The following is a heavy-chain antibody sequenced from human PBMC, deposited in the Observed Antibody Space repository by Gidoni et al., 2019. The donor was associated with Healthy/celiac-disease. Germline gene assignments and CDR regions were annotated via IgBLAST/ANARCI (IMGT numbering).Heavy chain of an antibody. CDR2: IFYRGVT. CDR1: GGSISNIY. J-gene: IGHJ6*02. V-gene: IGHV4-59*08. CDR3: ARHDVIAEWRHGMDV. D-gene: IGHD6-13*01. Sequence: QVQLQESGPGLVKPSETLSLTCTVSGGSISNIYWSWVRQPPGKGLEWIGYIFYRGVTRYNPSLKSRVSISADAAKNQISLKLSFVTAADTAVYYCARHDVIAEWRHGMDVWGQGTTVTVSS.